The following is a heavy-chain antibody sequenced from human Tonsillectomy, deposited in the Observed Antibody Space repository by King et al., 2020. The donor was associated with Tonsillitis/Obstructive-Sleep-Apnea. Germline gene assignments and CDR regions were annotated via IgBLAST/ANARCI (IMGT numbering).Heavy chain of an antibody. Sequence: QLVQSGAEVKKPGASVKVSCKASGYTFTGYYMHWVRQAPGQGLEWMGWINPNSGGTNYAQKFQGRVTMTRDTSISTAYMELSRLRSDDTAVYYCARDGYFSGGSCNNWFDPWGQGTLVTVSS. V-gene: IGHV1-2*02. CDR3: ARDGYFSGGSCNNWFDP. CDR2: INPNSGGT. CDR1: GYTFTGYY. D-gene: IGHD2-15*01. J-gene: IGHJ5*02.